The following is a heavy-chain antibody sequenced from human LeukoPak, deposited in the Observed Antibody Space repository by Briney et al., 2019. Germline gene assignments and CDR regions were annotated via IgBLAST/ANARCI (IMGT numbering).Heavy chain of an antibody. CDR3: ARDPGVKYYYFDH. D-gene: IGHD2-8*01. CDR1: GFTFSSYG. J-gene: IGHJ4*02. CDR2: IWYDGSKR. V-gene: IGHV3-33*01. Sequence: GGSLRLSCAASGFTFSSYGMHWLRQGPGKGLEWVAVIWYDGSKRLYADSVQGRFTISRDDSKNTLYLQMNSLRVEDAAVYYCARDPGVKYYYFDHWGQGTLVTVSS.